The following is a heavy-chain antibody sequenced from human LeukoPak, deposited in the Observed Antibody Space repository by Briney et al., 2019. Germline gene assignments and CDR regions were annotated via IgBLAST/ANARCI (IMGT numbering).Heavy chain of an antibody. J-gene: IGHJ4*02. D-gene: IGHD2-2*01. Sequence: ASVKVSCKVSGYTLTELSVHWVRQAPGKGLEWMGGFDPEDGETIYAQKFQGRVTMTEDTSTDTAYMELSSLRSEDTAVYYCATSYCSSTSCYMEATFDYWGQGTLVTVSS. CDR2: FDPEDGET. V-gene: IGHV1-24*01. CDR3: ATSYCSSTSCYMEATFDY. CDR1: GYTLTELS.